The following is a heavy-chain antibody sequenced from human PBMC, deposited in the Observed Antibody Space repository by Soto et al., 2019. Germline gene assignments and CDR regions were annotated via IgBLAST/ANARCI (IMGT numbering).Heavy chain of an antibody. V-gene: IGHV3-30-3*01. CDR1: GVTFSSYA. CDR2: IAYDGSNA. Sequence: GGSLRLSCAASGVTFSSYAMHWVRQAPGKGLEWVAVIAYDGSNAFYRDSVKGRFTISRDNSKNTLYLHMNSLRSEDTGVYYCARGDREDILVVVGARPGEYGIDIWGQGTTVTVSS. D-gene: IGHD2-15*01. J-gene: IGHJ6*02. CDR3: ARGDREDILVVVGARPGEYGIDI.